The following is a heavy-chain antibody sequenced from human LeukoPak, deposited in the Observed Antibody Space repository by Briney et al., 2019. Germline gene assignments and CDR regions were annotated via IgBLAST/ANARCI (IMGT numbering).Heavy chain of an antibody. V-gene: IGHV1-46*01. CDR3: ARDGDIVVVPAAISGMDV. CDR2: INPSGGST. J-gene: IGHJ6*02. D-gene: IGHD2-2*01. Sequence: ASVKVSCKVSGYTLTELSMHWVRQAPGQGLEWMGIINPSGGSTSYAQKFQGRVTMTRDTSTSTVYMELSSLRSEDTAVYYCARDGDIVVVPAAISGMDVWGQGTTVTVSS. CDR1: GYTLTELS.